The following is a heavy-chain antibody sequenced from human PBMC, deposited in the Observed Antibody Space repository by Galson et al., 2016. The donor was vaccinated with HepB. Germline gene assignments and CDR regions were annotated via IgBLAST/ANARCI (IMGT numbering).Heavy chain of an antibody. Sequence: LSLTCAVYGGSFSSYYWNWIRQPPGKGLEWIGEINLSGNTNYNPSLKSRVSISLDTSKNQFSLRLGSVTTADTGVYYCARVQKGVVVTWFYYCVDVWGKGTTVTVSS. CDR2: INLSGNT. CDR1: GGSFSSYY. D-gene: IGHD2-21*02. J-gene: IGHJ6*03. V-gene: IGHV4-34*01. CDR3: ARVQKGVVVTWFYYCVDV.